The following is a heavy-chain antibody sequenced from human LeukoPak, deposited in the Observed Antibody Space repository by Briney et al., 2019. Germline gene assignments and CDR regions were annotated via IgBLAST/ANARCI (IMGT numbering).Heavy chain of an antibody. CDR1: GFTVSSNY. D-gene: IGHD1-26*01. CDR3: ARGVQWELLDY. CDR2: IYSGGST. Sequence: GGSLRLSCAASGFTVSSNYMSWVRQAPGKGLEWVSVIYSGGSTYYADSVKGRFTISRDNSKNTLYLQVNSLRAEDTAVYYCARGVQWELLDYWGQGTLVTVSS. V-gene: IGHV3-66*02. J-gene: IGHJ4*02.